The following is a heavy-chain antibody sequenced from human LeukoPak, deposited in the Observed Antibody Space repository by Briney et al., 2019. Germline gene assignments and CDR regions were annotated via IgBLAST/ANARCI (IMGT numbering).Heavy chain of an antibody. J-gene: IGHJ4*02. V-gene: IGHV3-23*01. CDR3: AKAHPHRPYCSSTSCHGRYFDY. Sequence: GGSLRLSCAASGFTLSSYGMSWVRQAPGKGLEWVSAISGSGGSTYYADSVKGRFTISRDNSKNTLYLQMNSLRAEDTAVYYCAKAHPHRPYCSSTSCHGRYFDYWGQGTLVTVSS. CDR2: ISGSGGST. D-gene: IGHD2-2*01. CDR1: GFTLSSYG.